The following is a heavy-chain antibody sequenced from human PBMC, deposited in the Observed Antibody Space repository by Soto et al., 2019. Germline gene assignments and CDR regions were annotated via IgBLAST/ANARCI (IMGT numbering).Heavy chain of an antibody. CDR2: ISSSGSTI. V-gene: IGHV3-48*03. J-gene: IGHJ6*02. Sequence: LRLSCAASGFTFSSYEMNWVRQAPGKGLEWVSYISSSGSTIYYADSVKGRFTISRDNAKNSLYLQMNSLRAEDTAVYYCARSDSGYDSRYYYYGMDVWGQGTTVTVSS. CDR1: GFTFSSYE. D-gene: IGHD5-12*01. CDR3: ARSDSGYDSRYYYYGMDV.